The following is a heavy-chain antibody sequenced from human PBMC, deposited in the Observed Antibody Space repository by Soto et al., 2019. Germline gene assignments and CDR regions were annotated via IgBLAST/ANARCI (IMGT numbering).Heavy chain of an antibody. CDR1: GFTFSSYG. CDR2: KWYDGSNK. J-gene: IGHJ6*03. Sequence: GGSLRLSCAASGFTFSSYGMHWVRQAPGKGLEWVAVKWYDGSNKYYADYVKGRFTISRDNSKNTLYLQMNSLRAEDTAVYYCARANHPTVTTGYYYYYMDVWGKGTTVTVSS. CDR3: ARANHPTVTTGYYYYYMDV. V-gene: IGHV3-33*01. D-gene: IGHD4-4*01.